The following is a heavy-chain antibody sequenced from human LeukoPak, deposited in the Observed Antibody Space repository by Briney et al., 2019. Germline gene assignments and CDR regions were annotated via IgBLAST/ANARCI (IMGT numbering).Heavy chain of an antibody. Sequence: SETLSLTCTVSGGSISSYYWSWIRQPPGKGLEWIGYIYYSGSTNYNPSLKSRVTISVDTSKNQFSLKLSSVTAADTAVYYCARDSEQWLVLFRDNWFDPWGQGTLVTVSS. CDR3: ARDSEQWLVLFRDNWFDP. CDR2: IYYSGST. V-gene: IGHV4-59*01. CDR1: GGSISSYY. D-gene: IGHD6-19*01. J-gene: IGHJ5*02.